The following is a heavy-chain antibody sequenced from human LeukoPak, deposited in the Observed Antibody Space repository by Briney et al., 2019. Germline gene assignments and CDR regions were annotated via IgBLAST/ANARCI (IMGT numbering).Heavy chain of an antibody. CDR3: AKSRTSSGYYAALDF. CDR1: GLRFNIYG. V-gene: IGHV3-30*18. J-gene: IGHJ4*02. D-gene: IGHD3-22*01. CDR2: ISFDGSNK. Sequence: RPGGSLRLSCTASGLRFNIYGMHWVRQAPGKGLEWMAVISFDGSNKFYPDSVKGRFTISRDNSKNTLYLQMNSLRGEDTAIYHCAKSRTSSGYYAALDFWGQGALVTVSS.